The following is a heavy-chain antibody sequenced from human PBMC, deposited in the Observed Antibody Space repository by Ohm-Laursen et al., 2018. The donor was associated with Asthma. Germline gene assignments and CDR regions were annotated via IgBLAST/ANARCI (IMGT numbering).Heavy chain of an antibody. CDR2: VIPILGTT. D-gene: IGHD5-12*01. V-gene: IGHV1-69*01. J-gene: IGHJ6*02. Sequence: SSVKVSCKVSGGTFTNYAISWVRQAPGQGLEWMGGVIPILGTTNYAQNFQGRITITADESTSTAYMDLSSLRSEDTAVYYCARGGYSGYGLYYAMDVWGQGTTVTVSS. CDR1: GGTFTNYA. CDR3: ARGGYSGYGLYYAMDV.